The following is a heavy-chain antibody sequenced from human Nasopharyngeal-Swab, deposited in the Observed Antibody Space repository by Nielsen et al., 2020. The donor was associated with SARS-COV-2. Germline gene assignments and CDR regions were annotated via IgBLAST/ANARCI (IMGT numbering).Heavy chain of an antibody. Sequence: GGSLRLSCAASGFTFSNYNMNWVRQAPGKGLEWVSSISGTSTYIYYADSVRGRFTISRDNAKSSLFLQMDSLRAEDTALYYCARDIGDGYNLLYYFDYWGPGTLVTVSS. D-gene: IGHD5-24*01. J-gene: IGHJ4*02. CDR3: ARDIGDGYNLLYYFDY. CDR2: ISGTSTYI. CDR1: GFTFSNYN. V-gene: IGHV3-21*01.